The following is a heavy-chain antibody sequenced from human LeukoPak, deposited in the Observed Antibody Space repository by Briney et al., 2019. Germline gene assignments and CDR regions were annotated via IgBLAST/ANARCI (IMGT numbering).Heavy chain of an antibody. V-gene: IGHV3-74*01. J-gene: IGHJ4*02. D-gene: IGHD4-17*01. CDR3: AGSYYADYGTTYSLDY. Sequence: GGSLRLSCAASGFTFSSYWMDWVRQAPGKGLVWVSRIKSDGRSTSYAASVKGRFTISRDNAKNTLYLQMNSLRADDTAVYYCAGSYYADYGTTYSLDYWGQGTLVTVSS. CDR2: IKSDGRST. CDR1: GFTFSSYW.